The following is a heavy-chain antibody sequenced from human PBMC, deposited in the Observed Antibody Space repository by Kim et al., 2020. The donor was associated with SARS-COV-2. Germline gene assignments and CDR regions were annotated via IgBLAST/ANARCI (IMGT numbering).Heavy chain of an antibody. CDR2: IYPGDSDT. J-gene: IGHJ4*02. CDR1: GYSFSTYW. CDR3: ARTAKYSGSYYYFDY. D-gene: IGHD1-26*01. Sequence: GESLKISCQASGYSFSTYWLAWVRQMPEKGLEWMGIIYPGDSDTRYSPSFQGQVTISADKSISTAYLQWNSLKASDTAMFYCARTAKYSGSYYYFDYWGQGTLVTVSS. V-gene: IGHV5-51*03.